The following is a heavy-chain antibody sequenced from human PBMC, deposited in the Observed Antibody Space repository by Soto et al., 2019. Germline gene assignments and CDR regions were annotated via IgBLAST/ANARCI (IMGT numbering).Heavy chain of an antibody. CDR3: ARGALYYYDSSGYSGSSFDP. V-gene: IGHV3-21*01. J-gene: IGHJ5*02. CDR2: SSSTSYT. D-gene: IGHD3-22*01. CDR1: GFTFNSYD. Sequence: PGGSLRLSCAASGFTFNSYDMHWVRQTTGKGLEWVSTSSSTSYTYYADSLKGRFTISRDNAKNSLYLQMNSLRAEDTAVYYCARGALYYYDSSGYSGSSFDPWGQGTLVTVSS.